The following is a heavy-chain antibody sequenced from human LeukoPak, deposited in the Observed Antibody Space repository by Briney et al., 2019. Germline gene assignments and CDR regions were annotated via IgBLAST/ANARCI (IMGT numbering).Heavy chain of an antibody. CDR2: INTNTGNP. J-gene: IGHJ4*02. V-gene: IGHV7-4-1*02. D-gene: IGHD6-13*01. Sequence: ASVKVSCKASGYTFTSYAMNWVQQAPGQGLEWMGWINTNTGNPTYAQGFTGRFVFSLDTSVSTAYLQISSLKAEDTAVYYCARLPTLYSSSWYDYWGQGTLVTVSS. CDR1: GYTFTSYA. CDR3: ARLPTLYSSSWYDY.